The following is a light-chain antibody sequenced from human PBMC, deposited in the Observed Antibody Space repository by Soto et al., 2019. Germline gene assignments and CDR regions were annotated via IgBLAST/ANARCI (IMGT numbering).Light chain of an antibody. CDR2: DVS. CDR1: SSDIGGYAY. Sequence: QSALTQPASVSGSPGQSIIISCTGTSSDIGGYAYVSWYQQHPGKAPKLMIYDVSDRPSGVSNRFSGSRSGNTASLTISGLQAEDEADYYCSSYISSNTLYVFGTGTQLTVL. V-gene: IGLV2-14*01. CDR3: SSYISSNTLYV. J-gene: IGLJ1*01.